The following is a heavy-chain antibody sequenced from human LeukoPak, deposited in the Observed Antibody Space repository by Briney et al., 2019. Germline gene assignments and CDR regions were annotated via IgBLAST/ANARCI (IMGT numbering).Heavy chain of an antibody. CDR2: ISYDGSHK. CDR3: ARSHYTLPYYFDY. CDR1: GFTFSSYA. Sequence: PGRSLRLSCAASGFTFSSYAMHWVRQAPGKGLEWVAVISYDGSHKYYADSVKGRFTISRDNSKNTLYLQMNSLRAEDTAVYYCARSHYTLPYYFDYWGQGTLVTVSS. D-gene: IGHD1-26*01. J-gene: IGHJ4*02. V-gene: IGHV3-30-3*01.